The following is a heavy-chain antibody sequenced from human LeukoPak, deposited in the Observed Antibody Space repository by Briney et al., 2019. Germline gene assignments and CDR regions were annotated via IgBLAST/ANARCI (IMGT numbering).Heavy chain of an antibody. CDR1: GGSVSSGSYY. CDR3: AREEYSYERGLAHFDY. J-gene: IGHJ4*02. D-gene: IGHD5-18*01. CDR2: IYYSGST. Sequence: PSETLSLTCTVSGGSVSSGSYYWSWIRQPPGKGLEWIGYIYYSGSTNYNPSLKSRVTISVDTSKNQFSLKLSSVTAADTAVYYCAREEYSYERGLAHFDYWGQGTLVTVSS. V-gene: IGHV4-61*01.